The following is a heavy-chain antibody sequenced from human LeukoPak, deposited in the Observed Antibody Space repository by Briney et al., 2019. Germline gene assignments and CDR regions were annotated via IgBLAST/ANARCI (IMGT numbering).Heavy chain of an antibody. Sequence: MPSETLSLTCAVYGGSFSGYYWSWIRQPPGKGLEWIGEINHSGSTNYNPSLKSRVTISVDTSKNQFSLKLSSVTAADTAVYYCARHKVPMVRGVIAWFDPWGQGTLVTVSS. V-gene: IGHV4-34*01. CDR3: ARHKVPMVRGVIAWFDP. CDR2: INHSGST. J-gene: IGHJ5*02. CDR1: GGSFSGYY. D-gene: IGHD3-10*01.